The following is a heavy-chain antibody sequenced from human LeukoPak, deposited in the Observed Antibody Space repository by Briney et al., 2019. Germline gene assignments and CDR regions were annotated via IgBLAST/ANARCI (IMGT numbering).Heavy chain of an antibody. D-gene: IGHD2-2*02. CDR1: GYTFTSYG. Sequence: GASVKVSCKASGYTFTSYGISWVRQAPGQGLEWMGWINPNSGGTNYAQKFQGRVTMTRDTSISTAYMELSRLRSDDTAVYYCAREEYCSSTSCYITVGDYWGQGTLVTVSS. V-gene: IGHV1-2*02. CDR2: INPNSGGT. CDR3: AREEYCSSTSCYITVGDY. J-gene: IGHJ4*02.